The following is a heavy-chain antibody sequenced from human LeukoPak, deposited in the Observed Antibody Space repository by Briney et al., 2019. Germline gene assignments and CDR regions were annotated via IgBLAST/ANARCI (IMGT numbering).Heavy chain of an antibody. J-gene: IGHJ4*02. CDR1: GGSFSGYY. V-gene: IGHV4-34*01. Sequence: PSETLSLTCAVYGGSFSGYYWSWIRQPPGKGLEWIGEINHSGSTNYNPSLKSRVTISVDTSKNQLSLKLSSVTAADTAVYYCARVLGYSSRGPYYFDYWGQGTLVTVSS. D-gene: IGHD6-13*01. CDR2: INHSGST. CDR3: ARVLGYSSRGPYYFDY.